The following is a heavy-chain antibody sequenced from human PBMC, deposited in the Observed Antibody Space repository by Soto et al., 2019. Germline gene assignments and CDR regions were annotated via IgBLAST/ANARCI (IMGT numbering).Heavy chain of an antibody. V-gene: IGHV3-21*01. D-gene: IGHD3-3*01. Sequence: GGSLRLSCAASGFTFSSYSMNWVRQAPGKGLEWVSSISSSSSYIYYADSVKGRFTISRDNAKNSLYLQMNSLRAEDTAVYYCARAHPGLTDFWSGYFSSAFDIWGQGTMVTVSS. CDR1: GFTFSSYS. CDR2: ISSSSSYI. CDR3: ARAHPGLTDFWSGYFSSAFDI. J-gene: IGHJ3*02.